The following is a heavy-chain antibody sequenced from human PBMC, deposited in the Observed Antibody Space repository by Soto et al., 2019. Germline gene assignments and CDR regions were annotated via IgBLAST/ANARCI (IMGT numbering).Heavy chain of an antibody. CDR2: MNPDSGHA. D-gene: IGHD2-15*01. V-gene: IGHV1-8*01. Sequence: QVQLVQSGAEVKKPGASVKVSCKASGYTFTNYDINWVRQAPGQGLEWMGWMNPDSGHAAYAQKCKGRVTLTTSTSTATVYMEMRRLGSEDTAVYYCARRPPCSGGICYYGLDNWGQGTLVTVSS. J-gene: IGHJ4*02. CDR1: GYTFTNYD. CDR3: ARRPPCSGGICYYGLDN.